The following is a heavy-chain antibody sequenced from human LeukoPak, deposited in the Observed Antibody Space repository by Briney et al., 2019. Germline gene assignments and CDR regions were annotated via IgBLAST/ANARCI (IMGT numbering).Heavy chain of an antibody. Sequence: PGGSLRLSCAASGFTFSSYAMSWVRQAPGKGLEWVSAISGGGGSTHYADSVKGRFTISRDNSKNTLYLQMSSLRAGDTAVYYCAKSSYYDSSGYYRVYYFDYWGQGTLVTVSS. V-gene: IGHV3-23*01. CDR3: AKSSYYDSSGYYRVYYFDY. CDR1: GFTFSSYA. CDR2: ISGGGGST. D-gene: IGHD3-22*01. J-gene: IGHJ4*02.